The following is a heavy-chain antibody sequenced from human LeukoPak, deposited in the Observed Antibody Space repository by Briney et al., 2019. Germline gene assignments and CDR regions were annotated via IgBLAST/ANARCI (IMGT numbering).Heavy chain of an antibody. J-gene: IGHJ5*02. CDR1: GGSISSYY. CDR3: ARGYYLNWFDP. CDR2: IYYSGST. V-gene: IGHV4-59*01. Sequence: SETLSLTCTVSGGSISSYYRSWIRQPPGKGLEWIGYIYYSGSTNYNPSLKSRVTISVDTSKNQFSLKLSSVTAADTAVYYCARGYYLNWFDPWGQGTLVTVSS. D-gene: IGHD3-10*01.